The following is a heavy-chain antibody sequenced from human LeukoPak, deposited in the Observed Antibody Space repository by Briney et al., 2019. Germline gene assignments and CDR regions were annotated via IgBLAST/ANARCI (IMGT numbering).Heavy chain of an antibody. CDR1: GFTFSSYA. V-gene: IGHV3-23*01. Sequence: LGGSLRLSCAVSGFTFSSYAMNWVRQAPGKGLEWVSGISGSGAGTYYADSVKGRFTISRDNSKNTLYLQMNSLRAEDTAVYYCAKMVREFYTISYYFDYWGQGTLVTVS. CDR2: ISGSGAGT. CDR3: AKMVREFYTISYYFDY. D-gene: IGHD2-8*01. J-gene: IGHJ4*02.